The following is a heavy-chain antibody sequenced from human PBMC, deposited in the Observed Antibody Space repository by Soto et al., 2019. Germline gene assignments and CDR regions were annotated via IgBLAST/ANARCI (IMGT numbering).Heavy chain of an antibody. CDR1: GFTFRSYD. D-gene: IGHD3-10*01. Sequence: EVQLVESGGGLVQPGGSLRLSCAASGFTFRSYDMHWVRQTTGKGLEWVSAIGTIGDTYYADSVKGRFTISRDNAKNSLFLQMNSLRAGDTAVYYCARDGTYGSRRGPDWYFDLWGRGTLVTVSS. CDR2: IGTIGDT. V-gene: IGHV3-13*04. J-gene: IGHJ2*01. CDR3: ARDGTYGSRRGPDWYFDL.